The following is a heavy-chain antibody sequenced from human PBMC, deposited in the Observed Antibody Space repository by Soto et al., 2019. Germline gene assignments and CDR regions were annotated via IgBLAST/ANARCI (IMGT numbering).Heavy chain of an antibody. Sequence: GASVKVSCKASGYTFTSYGISWVRQAPGQGLEWMGWISAYNGNTNYAQKLQGRVTMTTDTSTSTAYMELRSLRVEDTAVYYCARPRGGSSGSPGHYYYGMDVWGQGTTVTVSS. CDR2: ISAYNGNT. CDR1: GYTFTSYG. D-gene: IGHD3-22*01. CDR3: ARPRGGSSGSPGHYYYGMDV. J-gene: IGHJ6*02. V-gene: IGHV1-18*01.